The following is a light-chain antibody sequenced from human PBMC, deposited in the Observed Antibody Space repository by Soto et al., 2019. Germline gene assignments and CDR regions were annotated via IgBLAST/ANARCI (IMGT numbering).Light chain of an antibody. CDR1: QSVSSN. J-gene: IGKJ2*01. CDR2: GAS. Sequence: EIVMTQSPATLSVSPGERATLSCRASQSVSSNLAWYQQKPGQAPRLLIYGASTRATGIPARFSGSGSGTEFTLTISSLQSEDFAVYYCQQYNNWPLSYTFGQRTKLEIK. V-gene: IGKV3-15*01. CDR3: QQYNNWPLSYT.